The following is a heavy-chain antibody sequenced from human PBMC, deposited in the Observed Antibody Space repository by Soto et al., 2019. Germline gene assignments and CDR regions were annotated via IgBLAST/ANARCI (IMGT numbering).Heavy chain of an antibody. CDR2: ISSDGSTK. V-gene: IGHV3-30-3*01. CDR3: ARQNSGWSHYFDC. CDR1: GFTFSDYV. D-gene: IGHD6-19*01. Sequence: QVQLVESGGGVVQPGRSLRLSCAASGFTFSDYVMHWVRQAPGKGLEWVAVISSDGSTKYYTDSMKGRFTISRDNSKDTLYMQMNNLRAGDTALYYCARQNSGWSHYFDCWGQGTLVTVSS. J-gene: IGHJ4*02.